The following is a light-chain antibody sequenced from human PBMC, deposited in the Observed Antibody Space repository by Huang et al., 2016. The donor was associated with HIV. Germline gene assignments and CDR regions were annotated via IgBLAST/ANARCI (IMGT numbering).Light chain of an antibody. CDR2: KAA. V-gene: IGKV1-5*03. CDR1: QTITWW. CDR3: QQYNAYPWT. Sequence: DIQMTQSPSTLSVSIGDRVTITCRASQTITWWLAWYQQKPGKAPKVLIYKAASLESGVPSRFIGSGSGTEFTLTISSLQPDDFATYYCQQYNAYPWTFGQGTKVEI. J-gene: IGKJ1*01.